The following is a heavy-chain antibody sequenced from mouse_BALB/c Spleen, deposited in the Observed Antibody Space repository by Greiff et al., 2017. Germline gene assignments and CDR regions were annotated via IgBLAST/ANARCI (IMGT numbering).Heavy chain of an antibody. CDR2: INPGSGGT. V-gene: IGHV1-54*01. J-gene: IGHJ2*01. D-gene: IGHD2-3*01. CDR1: GYAFTNYL. Sequence: QVQLKQSGAELVRPGTSVKVSCKASGYAFTNYLIEWVKQRPGQGLEWIGVINPGSGGTNYNEKFKGKAKLTADKSSSTAYMQLSSLTSDDSAVYFCAVGRDGYYHDYWGQGTTLTVSS. CDR3: AVGRDGYYHDY.